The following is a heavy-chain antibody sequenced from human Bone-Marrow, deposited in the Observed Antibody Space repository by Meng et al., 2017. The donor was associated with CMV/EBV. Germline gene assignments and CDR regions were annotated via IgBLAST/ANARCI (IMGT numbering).Heavy chain of an antibody. V-gene: IGHV1-46*01. Sequence: QVQLVQSGAEVKKPGASVKVSCKASGYTFTSYYMHWVRQAPGQGLEWMGIINPSGGSTSYAQKFQGRVTMTRDTSTSTVYMELSSLRSEDTAVYYCARPLEDYYDSSGYYYVFGYWGQGTLVTVSS. D-gene: IGHD3-22*01. CDR2: INPSGGST. CDR1: GYTFTSYY. CDR3: ARPLEDYYDSSGYYYVFGY. J-gene: IGHJ4*02.